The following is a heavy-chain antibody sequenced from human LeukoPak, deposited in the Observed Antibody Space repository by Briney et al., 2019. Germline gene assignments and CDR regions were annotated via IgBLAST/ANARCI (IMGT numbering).Heavy chain of an antibody. D-gene: IGHD5/OR15-5a*01. CDR2: ISYDGSNK. V-gene: IGHV3-30*03. Sequence: PGGSLRLSCAASGFTFSNYGMHWVRQAPGKGLEWVTLISYDGSNKYYADSVKGRFTISRDNSKNTLYLQMKSLRHEDTAVYYCARDWSAAVYAPFDYWGQGTLVTVSS. CDR1: GFTFSNYG. J-gene: IGHJ4*02. CDR3: ARDWSAAVYAPFDY.